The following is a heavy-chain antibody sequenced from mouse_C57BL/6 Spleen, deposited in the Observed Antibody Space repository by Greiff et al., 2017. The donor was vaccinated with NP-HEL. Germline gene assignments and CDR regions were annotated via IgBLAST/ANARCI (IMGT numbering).Heavy chain of an antibody. V-gene: IGHV1-66*01. CDR3: ARWGSSSYAMDY. CDR1: GYSFSSSY. CDR2: ISPGSGNS. D-gene: IGHD1-1*01. Sequence: VQVVESGPELVKPGASVKISCKASGYSFSSSYIHWVKQRPGPGLEWIGWISPGSGNSKYNEKFKGKATLTADPSSSTAYMQRSSLTSEDSAVYYCARWGSSSYAMDYWGQGTSVTVSS. J-gene: IGHJ4*01.